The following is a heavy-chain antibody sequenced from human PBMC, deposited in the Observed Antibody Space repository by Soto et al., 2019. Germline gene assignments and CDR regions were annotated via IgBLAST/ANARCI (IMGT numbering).Heavy chain of an antibody. CDR3: VMVDNYVTPTPQDV. Sequence: QVQLVQSGDEVKKPGASVKVSCKASGYIFVNYGIAWVRQAPGQGLEWMGWISPYTGNTHSATKIQGSLTMTTDTSTSTAYMELGSLTSDDTAVYYCVMVDNYVTPTPQDVWGQGTTVTVSS. CDR1: GYIFVNYG. D-gene: IGHD3-16*01. CDR2: ISPYTGNT. J-gene: IGHJ6*02. V-gene: IGHV1-18*01.